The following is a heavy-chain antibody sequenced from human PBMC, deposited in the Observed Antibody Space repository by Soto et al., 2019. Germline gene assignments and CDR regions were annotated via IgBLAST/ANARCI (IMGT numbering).Heavy chain of an antibody. V-gene: IGHV3-23*01. CDR3: AKDIPLGYYYDSSGYYFDY. Sequence: GGSLRLSCAASGFTFSSYAMSWVRQAPGKGLEWVSAISGSGGSTYYADSVKGRFTISRDNSKNTLYLQMNSLRAEDTAVYYCAKDIPLGYYYDSSGYYFDYWGQGTLVTVSS. J-gene: IGHJ4*02. D-gene: IGHD3-22*01. CDR1: GFTFSSYA. CDR2: ISGSGGST.